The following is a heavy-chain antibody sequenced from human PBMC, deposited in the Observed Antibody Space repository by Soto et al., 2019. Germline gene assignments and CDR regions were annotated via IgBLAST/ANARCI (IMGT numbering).Heavy chain of an antibody. Sequence: PSETLSLTCTVSGGSISSGDYYWSWIRQPPGKGLEWIGYIYYSGSTYYNPSLKSRVTISVDTSKNQFSLKLSSVTAADTAVYYCARETYYYGSGSPSHWGQGTLVTVSS. CDR1: GGSISSGDYY. CDR2: IYYSGST. J-gene: IGHJ4*02. D-gene: IGHD3-10*01. CDR3: ARETYYYGSGSPSH. V-gene: IGHV4-30-4*01.